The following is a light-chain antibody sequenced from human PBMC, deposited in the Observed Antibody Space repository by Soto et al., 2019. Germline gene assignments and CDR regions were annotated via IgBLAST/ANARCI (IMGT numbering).Light chain of an antibody. CDR1: QSVSSSY. Sequence: EIVLTQSPGTLSLSPGERATLSCRASQSVSSSYLAWYQQRPGQAPRLLIYGASNRATGIPDRFSGSGSGTDFTLTISRLEPEDFAVYFCQQYGNSPLTVGGGPKVDI. V-gene: IGKV3-20*01. CDR2: GAS. J-gene: IGKJ4*01. CDR3: QQYGNSPLT.